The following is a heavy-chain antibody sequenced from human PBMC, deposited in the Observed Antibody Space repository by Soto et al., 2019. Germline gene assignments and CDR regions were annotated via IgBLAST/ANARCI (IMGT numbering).Heavy chain of an antibody. V-gene: IGHV3-48*01. D-gene: IGHD3-22*01. CDR2: ISSSSTI. Sequence: PGGSLRLSCAASGFTFSTYSMNWVRQAPGKGLEWVSYISSSSTIFYTDSVKGRFTVSRDNAKNSLYLQMISLSAEYTSVYYCARSTYYYDSIWPPAYWGQGTLVTVSS. CDR3: ARSTYYYDSIWPPAY. J-gene: IGHJ4*02. CDR1: GFTFSTYS.